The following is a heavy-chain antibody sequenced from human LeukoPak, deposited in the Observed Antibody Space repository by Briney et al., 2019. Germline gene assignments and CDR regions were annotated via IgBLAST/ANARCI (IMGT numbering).Heavy chain of an antibody. CDR2: ISGSGGST. Sequence: GGSLRLSCAASGFTFSSYAMSWVRQAPGKGLEWVSAISGSGGSTYYADSVKGRFTISRDNSKNTLYLQMISLRAEDTAIYYCAKGRIAVAPYYGMDVWGRGTTVSVSS. CDR1: GFTFSSYA. D-gene: IGHD6-19*01. V-gene: IGHV3-23*01. J-gene: IGHJ6*02. CDR3: AKGRIAVAPYYGMDV.